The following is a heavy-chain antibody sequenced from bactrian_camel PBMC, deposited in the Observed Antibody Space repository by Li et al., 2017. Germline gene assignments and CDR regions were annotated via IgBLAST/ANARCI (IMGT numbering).Heavy chain of an antibody. CDR2: INSDGST. J-gene: IGHJ6*01. V-gene: IGHV3S53*01. CDR1: RYRFAAHC. Sequence: HVQLVESGGGSVQAGGSMRLSCAASRYRFAAHCRGWFRQIPGKEREGVATINSDGSTSYSDSVKGRFTISRDVANGVVYLQMDSLRPKDSALYYCARGGDFGVWGQGTQVTVS. CDR3: ARGGDFGV.